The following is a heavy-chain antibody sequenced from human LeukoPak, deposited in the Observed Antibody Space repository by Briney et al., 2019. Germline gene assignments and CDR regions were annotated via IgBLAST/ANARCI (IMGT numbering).Heavy chain of an antibody. D-gene: IGHD6-6*01. V-gene: IGHV3-21*01. J-gene: IGHJ4*02. Sequence: GGSLRLSCAASGFTFNSYSMNWVRQAPGKGLEWVSSISSGSSYIYYVDSVKGRFTIYRDNAKNSLYLQMYSLRAEDTAVYYCARGVVSIAARPPYFDYWGQGTLVTVSS. CDR1: GFTFNSYS. CDR3: ARGVVSIAARPPYFDY. CDR2: ISSGSSYI.